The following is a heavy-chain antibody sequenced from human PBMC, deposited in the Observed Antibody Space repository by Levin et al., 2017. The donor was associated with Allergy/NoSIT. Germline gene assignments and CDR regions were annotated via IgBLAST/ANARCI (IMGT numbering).Heavy chain of an antibody. CDR1: GYTFTGYY. V-gene: IGHV1-2*02. J-gene: IGHJ5*02. Sequence: ASVKVSCKASGYTFTGYYMHWVRQAPGQGLEWMGWINPNSGGTNYAQKFQGRVTMTRDTSISTAYMELSRLRSDDTAVYYCARGPGYCSSTSCYKGNWFDPWGQGTLVTVSS. CDR2: INPNSGGT. D-gene: IGHD2-2*02. CDR3: ARGPGYCSSTSCYKGNWFDP.